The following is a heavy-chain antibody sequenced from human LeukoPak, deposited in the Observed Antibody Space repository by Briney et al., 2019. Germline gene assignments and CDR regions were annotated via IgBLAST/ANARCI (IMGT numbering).Heavy chain of an antibody. CDR2: IYYNGGT. D-gene: IGHD3-10*01. J-gene: IGHJ5*02. CDR3: ARTTDSITMVRAPLGWFDP. CDR1: GGSISSYY. Sequence: SETLSLTCTVAGGSISSYYWSWIRQPPGKGLEWIASIYYNGGTNYNPSLKSRVTISVDTSKNQFSLKLSSVTAADTAVYYCARTTDSITMVRAPLGWFDPWGQGTLVTVSS. V-gene: IGHV4-59*08.